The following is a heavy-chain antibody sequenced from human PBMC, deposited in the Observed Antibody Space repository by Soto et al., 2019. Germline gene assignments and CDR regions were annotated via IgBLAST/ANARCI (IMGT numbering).Heavy chain of an antibody. CDR1: GYTFTSYA. V-gene: IGHV1-3*01. Sequence: ASVKVSCKASGYTFTSYAMHWVRQAPGQRLEWMGWINAGNGNTKYSQKFQGRVTITRDTSANTAYMELSSLRSEDTAVYYCARDLGGIDLWFGELLENYGMDVWGQGTTVTVSS. D-gene: IGHD3-10*01. CDR2: INAGNGNT. CDR3: ARDLGGIDLWFGELLENYGMDV. J-gene: IGHJ6*02.